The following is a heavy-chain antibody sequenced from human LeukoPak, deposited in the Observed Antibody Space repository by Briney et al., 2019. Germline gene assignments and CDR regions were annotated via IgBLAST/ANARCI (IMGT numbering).Heavy chain of an antibody. CDR3: ARDVDQQDFDY. CDR2: IYHSGST. CDR1: GYSISSGYY. V-gene: IGHV4-38-2*02. D-gene: IGHD2-15*01. J-gene: IGHJ4*01. Sequence: PSETLSLTCAVSGYSISSGYYWGWIRQPPGKGLEWIGSIYHSGSTYYNPSLKSRVTISVDTSKNQFSLKLSSVTAADTAVYYCARDVDQQDFDYWGHGTLVTVS.